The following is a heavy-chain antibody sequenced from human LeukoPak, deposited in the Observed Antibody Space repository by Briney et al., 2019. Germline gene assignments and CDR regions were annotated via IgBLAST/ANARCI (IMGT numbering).Heavy chain of an antibody. CDR2: IKQDGSEK. CDR3: ARIGEGYELDY. D-gene: IGHD5-12*01. V-gene: IGHV3-7*03. J-gene: IGHJ4*02. Sequence: GGSLRLSCAASGFTFSSYRMSWVRQASGKGLEWVANIKQDGSEKYYVDSVKGRFTISRDNAKNSLYLQMNSLRAEDTAVYYCARIGEGYELDYWGQGTLVTVSS. CDR1: GFTFSSYR.